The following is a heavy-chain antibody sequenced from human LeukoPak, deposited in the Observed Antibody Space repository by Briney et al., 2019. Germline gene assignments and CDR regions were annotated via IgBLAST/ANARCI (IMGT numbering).Heavy chain of an antibody. V-gene: IGHV1-3*03. CDR3: ARGGPNSGGWTLDH. CDR1: GYTFTSYA. J-gene: IGHJ4*02. D-gene: IGHD6-19*01. CDR2: INGDNSNT. Sequence: ASVKVFCKASGYTFTSYAMNWVRQAPGQGLEWMGWINGDNSNTQYSQKFQGRVTFTRDTSASTAYMELSSLTSEDMAVFYCARGGPNSGGWTLDHWGQGTLVSVSS.